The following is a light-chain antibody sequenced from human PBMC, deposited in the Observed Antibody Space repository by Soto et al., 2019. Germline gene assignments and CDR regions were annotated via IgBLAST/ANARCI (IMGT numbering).Light chain of an antibody. Sequence: QSALTQPPSASGSPGQSVTISCTGTSSDVGGYNYVSWYQQHPGKAPKLMIFEVSKRPSGVPDRFSGSKSGNTASLTVSGLQAEXXADYYCSSYAGSNNLVFGGGTKLTVL. J-gene: IGLJ2*01. CDR2: EVS. CDR1: SSDVGGYNY. V-gene: IGLV2-8*01. CDR3: SSYAGSNNLV.